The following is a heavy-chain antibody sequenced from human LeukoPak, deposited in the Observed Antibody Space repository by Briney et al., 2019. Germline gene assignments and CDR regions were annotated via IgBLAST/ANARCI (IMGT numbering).Heavy chain of an antibody. CDR2: ISSSSSYI. CDR1: GFTFSSYS. CDR3: ARDYMDTGYDLWGQYYMDV. Sequence: PGGSLRLSCVASGFTFSSYSMNWVRQAPGKGLEWVSSISSSSSYIYYADSVKGRFTISRDNAKNSLNLQMNSLRAEDTAVYYCARDYMDTGYDLWGQYYMDVWGKGTTVTVSS. J-gene: IGHJ6*03. V-gene: IGHV3-21*01. D-gene: IGHD5-12*01.